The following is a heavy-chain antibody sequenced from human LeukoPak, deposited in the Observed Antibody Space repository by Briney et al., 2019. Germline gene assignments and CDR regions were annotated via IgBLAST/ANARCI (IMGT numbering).Heavy chain of an antibody. J-gene: IGHJ4*02. CDR1: GFTFSTYD. V-gene: IGHV3-21*04. CDR3: AKHMGSSWYESHY. Sequence: GGSLRLSCAASGFTFSTYDMNWFRQAPGQGLEWVSSISSRSNYIYYADSVKGRFTISRDNSKNTLYLQMNSLRAEDTAVYYCAKHMGSSWYESHYWGQGTLVTVSS. CDR2: ISSRSNYI. D-gene: IGHD6-13*01.